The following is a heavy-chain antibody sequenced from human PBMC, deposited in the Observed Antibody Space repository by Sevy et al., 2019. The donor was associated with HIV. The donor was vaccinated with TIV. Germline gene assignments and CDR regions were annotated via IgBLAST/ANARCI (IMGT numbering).Heavy chain of an antibody. CDR2: INHSGST. CDR3: ARAKNCSWTPNGMDV. V-gene: IGHV4-34*01. J-gene: IGHJ6*02. Sequence: SETLSLTCAVYGGSFSGYYWSWIRQPPGKGLEWIGEINHSGSTNYNPSLKSRVTISVDTSKNQFSRRLSSVTAADTAVYYCARAKNCSWTPNGMDVWGQGTTVTVSS. CDR1: GGSFSGYY. D-gene: IGHD6-13*01.